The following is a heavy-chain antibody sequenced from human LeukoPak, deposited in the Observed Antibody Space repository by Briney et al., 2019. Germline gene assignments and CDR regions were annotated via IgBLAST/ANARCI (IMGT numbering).Heavy chain of an antibody. D-gene: IGHD2-21*02. J-gene: IGHJ4*02. V-gene: IGHV3-7*04. Sequence: GGSLRLSCTASGSTFSTYWMSWVRQAPGEGLEWEANIHPEGNEKYHVDSVKGRFTISRDNAKNSLYLQMNSLRVEDTAVYYCARGDDFSGDYWGQGTLVTVSS. CDR1: GSTFSTYW. CDR3: ARGDDFSGDY. CDR2: IHPEGNEK.